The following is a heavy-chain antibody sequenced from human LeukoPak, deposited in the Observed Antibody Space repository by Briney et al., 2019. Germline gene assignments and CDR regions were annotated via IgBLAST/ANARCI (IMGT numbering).Heavy chain of an antibody. CDR2: IYTSGST. V-gene: IGHV4-61*02. CDR3: ARGPARGYCSSTSCYYYGMDV. Sequence: PSQTLSLTCTVSGGSISSGSYYWSWIRRPAGKGLEWIGRIYTSGSTNYNPSLKSRVTISVDTSKNQFSLKLSSVTAADTAVYYCARGPARGYCSSTSCYYYGMDVWGQGTTVTVSS. J-gene: IGHJ6*02. D-gene: IGHD2-2*01. CDR1: GGSISSGSYY.